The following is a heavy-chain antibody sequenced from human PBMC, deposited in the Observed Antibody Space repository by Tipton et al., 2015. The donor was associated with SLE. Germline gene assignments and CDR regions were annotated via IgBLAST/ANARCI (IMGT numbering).Heavy chain of an antibody. Sequence: LRLSCAASGFTFSSYAMHWVRQPPGKGLEWIGEINHSGSTNYNPSLKSRVTISVDTSKNQFSLKVTSVTAADTAVYYCARHSGESYYYNLDVWGQGTTVTVSS. D-gene: IGHD1-26*01. V-gene: IGHV4-34*01. CDR3: ARHSGESYYYNLDV. CDR2: INHSGST. J-gene: IGHJ6*02. CDR1: GFTFSSYA.